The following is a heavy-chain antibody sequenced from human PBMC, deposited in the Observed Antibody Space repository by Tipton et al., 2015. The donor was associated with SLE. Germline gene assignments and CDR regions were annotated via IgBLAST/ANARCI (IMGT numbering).Heavy chain of an antibody. CDR3: TREGGYRRAGY. CDR1: GFTFGDYA. V-gene: IGHV3-49*03. J-gene: IGHJ4*02. Sequence: SLRLSCTASGFTFGDYAMSWFRQAPGKGLEWVGFIRSKAYGGTTEYAASVKGRFTISRDDSKSIAYLQMNSLKTEDTAVYYCTREGGYRRAGYWGQGTLVTVSS. D-gene: IGHD6-13*01. CDR2: IRSKAYGGTT.